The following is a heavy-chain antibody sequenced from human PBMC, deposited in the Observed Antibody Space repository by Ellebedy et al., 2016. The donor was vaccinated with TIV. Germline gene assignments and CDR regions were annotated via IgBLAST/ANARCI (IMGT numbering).Heavy chain of an antibody. J-gene: IGHJ4*02. CDR2: ITNFDVT. Sequence: GEYLKISXAASGFTFSSHSMSWVRQAPGKGLEWVSAITNFDVTFYVDSVKGRFTISRDNAKNSLYLQMNSLRVEDTAIYYCARDWQEVATDYWGQGTLVTVSS. CDR1: GFTFSSHS. V-gene: IGHV3-23*01. CDR3: ARDWQEVATDY. D-gene: IGHD5-12*01.